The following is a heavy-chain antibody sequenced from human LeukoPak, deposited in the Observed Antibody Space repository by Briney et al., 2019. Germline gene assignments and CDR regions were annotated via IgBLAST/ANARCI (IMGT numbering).Heavy chain of an antibody. Sequence: GGSLRLSCAASGFTFSSYWMHWVRHAPGKGLVWVSRINSDGSSTSYADSVKGRFTISRDNAKNTLYLQMTSLRAEDTAVYFCARVYYYDSSGYIDYWGQGTLVTVSS. D-gene: IGHD3-22*01. CDR2: INSDGSST. J-gene: IGHJ4*02. V-gene: IGHV3-74*01. CDR1: GFTFSSYW. CDR3: ARVYYYDSSGYIDY.